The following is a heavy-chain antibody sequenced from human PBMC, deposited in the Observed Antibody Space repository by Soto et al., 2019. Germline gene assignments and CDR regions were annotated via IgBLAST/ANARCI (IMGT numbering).Heavy chain of an antibody. Sequence: PGGSLRLSCAASGFTFSNAWMSWVRQAPGKGLEWVGRIKSKTDGGTTDYAAPVKGRFTISRDDSKNTLYLQMNSLKTEDTAVYYCTTSYDFWMWTAAVWGQGTTVTVSS. J-gene: IGHJ6*02. V-gene: IGHV3-15*01. D-gene: IGHD3-3*01. CDR3: TTSYDFWMWTAAV. CDR2: IKSKTDGGTT. CDR1: GFTFSNAW.